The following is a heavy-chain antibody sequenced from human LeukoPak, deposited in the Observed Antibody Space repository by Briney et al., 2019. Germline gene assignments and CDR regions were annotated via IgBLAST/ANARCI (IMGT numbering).Heavy chain of an antibody. CDR2: ISSSSSTI. D-gene: IGHD3-22*01. J-gene: IGHJ4*02. V-gene: IGHV3-48*01. CDR3: ARDARWHYYDSSGYPSYFDY. Sequence: GGSLRLSCAASGFTFSSYSMNWVRQAPGKGLEWVSYISSSSSTIYYADSVKGRFTISRDNAKNSLYLQMNSLRAEDTAVYYCARDARWHYYDSSGYPSYFDYWGQGTLVTVSS. CDR1: GFTFSSYS.